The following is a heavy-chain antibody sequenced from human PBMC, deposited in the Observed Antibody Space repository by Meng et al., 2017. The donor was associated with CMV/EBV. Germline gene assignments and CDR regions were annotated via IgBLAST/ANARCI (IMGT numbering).Heavy chain of an antibody. V-gene: IGHV4-4*07. CDR1: RGSTSSYY. D-gene: IGHD2-21*01. Sequence: GPGLSTPPLDRSLPYAGLRGSTSSYYWCRIRQPAGKGLEWIGRIYTSGRTNYNPSLTSRVTMSVDTSKNQFSLKLSSVTAADTAVYYCARGSYYRYVIDYWGQGTLVTVSS. J-gene: IGHJ4*02. CDR2: IYTSGRT. CDR3: ARGSYYRYVIDY.